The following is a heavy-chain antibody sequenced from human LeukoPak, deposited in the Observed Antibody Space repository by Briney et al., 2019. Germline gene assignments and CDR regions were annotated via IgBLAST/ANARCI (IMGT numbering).Heavy chain of an antibody. CDR3: ARQILYSSSWYYWFDP. D-gene: IGHD6-13*01. Sequence: ESLRISCKGSGYSFSTYWIGWVRQMPGKGLEWMGIIYGGDSETKYSPSFQGQVTISVDKSISTAYLQWSSLKASDTAIYYCARQILYSSSWYYWFDPWGQGTLVTVSS. V-gene: IGHV5-51*01. J-gene: IGHJ5*02. CDR1: GYSFSTYW. CDR2: IYGGDSET.